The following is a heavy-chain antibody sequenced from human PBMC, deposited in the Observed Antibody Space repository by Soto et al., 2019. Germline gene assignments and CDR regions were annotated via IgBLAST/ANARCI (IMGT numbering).Heavy chain of an antibody. CDR2: IIPILGIA. D-gene: IGHD2-2*01. J-gene: IGHJ6*03. V-gene: IGHV1-69*02. Sequence: SVKVSCKASGGTFSSYTISWVRQAPGQGLEWMGRIIPILGIANYAQKFQGRVTITADKSTSTAYMELSSLRSEDTAVYYCARAACSSYRCYLRSAHMDVWGKGTTVTVSS. CDR3: ARAACSSYRCYLRSAHMDV. CDR1: GGTFSSYT.